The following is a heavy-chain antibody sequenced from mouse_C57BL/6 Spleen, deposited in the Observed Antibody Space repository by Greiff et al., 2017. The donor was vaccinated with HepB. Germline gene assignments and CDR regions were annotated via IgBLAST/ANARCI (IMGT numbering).Heavy chain of an antibody. CDR3: ARGYSNFHFDY. Sequence: QVQLQQPGAELVKPGASVKLSCKASGYTFTSYWMHWVKQRPGRGLEWIGRIDPNSGGTKYNEKFKSKATLTVDKPSSTAYMHLSSLTSEDSAFYYCARGYSNFHFDYWGQGTTLTVSS. V-gene: IGHV1-72*01. CDR2: IDPNSGGT. D-gene: IGHD2-5*01. J-gene: IGHJ2*01. CDR1: GYTFTSYW.